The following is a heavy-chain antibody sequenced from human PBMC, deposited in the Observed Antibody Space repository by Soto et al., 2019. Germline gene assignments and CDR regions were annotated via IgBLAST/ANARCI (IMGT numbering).Heavy chain of an antibody. V-gene: IGHV4-59*08. Sequence: PSETLFLTYTVSGGSINPDYWGWVRQPPGKGLEWIGNIYYSGTTNYHPSLKSRVTISLDTSKNQFSLKLSSVTAADTAVYYCARLGGYYQAFDSWGQRTLVTVSS. CDR2: IYYSGTT. D-gene: IGHD3-22*01. J-gene: IGHJ4*02. CDR3: ARLGGYYQAFDS. CDR1: GGSINPDY.